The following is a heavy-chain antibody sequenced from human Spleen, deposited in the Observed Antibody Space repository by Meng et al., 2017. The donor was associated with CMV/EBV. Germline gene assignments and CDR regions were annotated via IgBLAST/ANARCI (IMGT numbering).Heavy chain of an antibody. CDR2: LYYSGSA. CDR1: GGSISSRNFF. J-gene: IGHJ5*02. V-gene: IGHV4-39*02. D-gene: IGHD3-9*01. Sequence: SETLSLTCTVSGGSISSRNFFWVWFRQPPGKGLEWIGSLYYSGSAYYSPSLKSRVTISIDTSKNHLSLKLNSVTAADTAVYYCARGGRYSHNWFDPWGQGTLVTVSS. CDR3: ARGGRYSHNWFDP.